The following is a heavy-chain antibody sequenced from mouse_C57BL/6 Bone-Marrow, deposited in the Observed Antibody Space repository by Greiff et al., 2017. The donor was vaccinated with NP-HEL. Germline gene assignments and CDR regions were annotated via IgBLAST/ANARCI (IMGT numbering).Heavy chain of an antibody. Sequence: EVQLVESEGGLVQPGSSMTLSCTASGFTFSDYYMAWVRQVPEKGLEWVANINYDGSSTYYLDSLKSRFIISRDNAKNIPYLQMSSLKSEDTATYYCARDQWLPPYWYFDVGGTGTTVTVPS. CDR2: INYDGSST. CDR3: ARDQWLPPYWYFDV. D-gene: IGHD2-2*01. V-gene: IGHV5-16*01. J-gene: IGHJ1*03. CDR1: GFTFSDYY.